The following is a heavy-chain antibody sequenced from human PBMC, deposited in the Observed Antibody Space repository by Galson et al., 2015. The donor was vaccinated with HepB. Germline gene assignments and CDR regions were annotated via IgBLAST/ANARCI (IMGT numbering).Heavy chain of an antibody. CDR2: ISGYNGKT. Sequence: SVKVSCKASGYSFRTYYVTWMRQAPGQGLEYMGWISGYNGKTEYAPKFQDRVIMTIDTPTTTAYMELKSLKSNDTAVYYCARGADYFDSGTFISWYSDLWGRGTLVTVSA. CDR1: GYSFRTYY. D-gene: IGHD3-22*01. CDR3: ARGADYFDSGTFISWYSDL. J-gene: IGHJ2*01. V-gene: IGHV1-18*04.